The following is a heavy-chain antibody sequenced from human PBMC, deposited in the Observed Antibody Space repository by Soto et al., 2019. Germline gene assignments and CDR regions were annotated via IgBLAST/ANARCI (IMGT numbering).Heavy chain of an antibody. CDR1: GVSVSSDEW. CDR3: AKARPYALGDY. Sequence: QVPLQESGPGLVKPSGTVSLTCAVSGVSVSSDEWWSWVRQPPGKGLEWIGEIYHDGRTNYNPSLKNRVTMSLDRSRNQFSLELTSMTAADTAVYYCAKARPYALGDYWGQGTLVTVSS. CDR2: IYHDGRT. V-gene: IGHV4-4*02. J-gene: IGHJ4*02. D-gene: IGHD3-16*01.